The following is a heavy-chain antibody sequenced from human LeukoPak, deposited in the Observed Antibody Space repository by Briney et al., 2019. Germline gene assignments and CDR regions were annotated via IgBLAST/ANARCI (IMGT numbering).Heavy chain of an antibody. CDR3: AGGTSWRLFDY. D-gene: IGHD2-2*01. Sequence: GGSLRLSCAASGFTFSSYGMHWVRQAPGKGLEGVAFIRYEGSNKYYADSVKGRFTISRDNSKNTLYLQMNSLRAEDTAVYYCAGGTSWRLFDYWGQGTLVTVSS. CDR2: IRYEGSNK. J-gene: IGHJ4*02. V-gene: IGHV3-30*02. CDR1: GFTFSSYG.